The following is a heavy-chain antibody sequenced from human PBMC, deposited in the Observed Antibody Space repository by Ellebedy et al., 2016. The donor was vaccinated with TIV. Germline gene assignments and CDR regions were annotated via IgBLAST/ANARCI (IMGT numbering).Heavy chain of an antibody. J-gene: IGHJ4*02. CDR2: IYYSGST. CDR3: ARDWGRAAVL. V-gene: IGHV4-39*07. Sequence: SETLSLXXTVSGGSISSSGYYWGWIRQPPGKGLEWIGSIYYSGSTHYNPSLKSRVTISVDTSKNQFSLRLSSVTAADTAVYYCARDWGRAAVLWGQGTLVTVSS. D-gene: IGHD3-16*01. CDR1: GGSISSSGYY.